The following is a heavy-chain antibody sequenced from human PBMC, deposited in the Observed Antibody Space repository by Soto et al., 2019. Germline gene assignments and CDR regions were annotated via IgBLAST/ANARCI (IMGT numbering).Heavy chain of an antibody. Sequence: SVKVSCKASGGTFSSYAISWVRQAPGQGLEWMGGIIPIFGTANYAQKFQGRVTITADESTSTAYMELSSLRSEDTAVYYCARGYSSSSYYYYYYGTDVWGQGTTVTVSS. CDR1: GGTFSSYA. V-gene: IGHV1-69*13. D-gene: IGHD6-13*01. CDR2: IIPIFGTA. CDR3: ARGYSSSSYYYYYYGTDV. J-gene: IGHJ6*02.